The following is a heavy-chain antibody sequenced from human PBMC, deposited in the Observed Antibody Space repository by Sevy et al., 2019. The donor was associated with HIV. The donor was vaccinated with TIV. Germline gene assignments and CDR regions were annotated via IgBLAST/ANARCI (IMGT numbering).Heavy chain of an antibody. Sequence: ASVKVSCKASGYTFTSYYMHWVRQAPGQGLEWMGIINPSGGSTSYAQKFQGRVTMTRDTSTSTFYMELSSLRSEGTGVYYCARGGGDSSGYSEGYDTFDIWGQGTMVTVSS. J-gene: IGHJ3*02. CDR3: ARGGGDSSGYSEGYDTFDI. D-gene: IGHD3-22*01. CDR1: GYTFTSYY. CDR2: INPSGGST. V-gene: IGHV1-46*03.